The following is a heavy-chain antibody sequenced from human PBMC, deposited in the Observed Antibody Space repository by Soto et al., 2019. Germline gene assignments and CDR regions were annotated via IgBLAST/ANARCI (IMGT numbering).Heavy chain of an antibody. CDR3: ARDRDDYGSGNYYNRIDF. CDR1: GGIFSTYA. V-gene: IGHV1-69*01. D-gene: IGHD3-10*01. J-gene: IGHJ4*02. Sequence: QVQLVQSGAEEKKHGSSVKVSCKASGGIFSTYAISWLRQAPGQGLEWMGGIIPIFGTPNYAQRFQGRVTITADESTSTAYMELSRLRSEDTAVYYCARDRDDYGSGNYYNRIDFWGQGTLVTVSS. CDR2: IIPIFGTP.